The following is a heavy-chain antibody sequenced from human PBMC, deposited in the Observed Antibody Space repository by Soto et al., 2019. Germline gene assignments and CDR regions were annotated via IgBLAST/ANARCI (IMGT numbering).Heavy chain of an antibody. CDR3: ARDLYSGIYSAFDI. CDR2: IYYSGSS. Sequence: TLSLTCPVSGDSISSGGYYWSWIRQHPGKGLEWIGYIYYSGSSYYNPSLKSRLTMSVDTSKNQFSLKLISVTAADTDVYYCARDLYSGIYSAFDIWGQGIMVTVSS. CDR1: GDSISSGGYY. V-gene: IGHV4-31*03. J-gene: IGHJ3*02. D-gene: IGHD1-26*01.